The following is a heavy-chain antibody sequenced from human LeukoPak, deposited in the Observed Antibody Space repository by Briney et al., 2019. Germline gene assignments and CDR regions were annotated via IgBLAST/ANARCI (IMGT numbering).Heavy chain of an antibody. CDR1: GFTFSSYW. J-gene: IGHJ4*02. CDR2: IRSKAYRGTT. Sequence: HPGGSLRLSCAASGFTFSSYWMSWVRQAPGKGLEWVSFIRSKAYRGTTEYAASVKGRFTISRDDSKSIAYLQMNSLKTEDTAVYYCTSSGYSSGPGAIDYWGQGTLVTVSS. V-gene: IGHV3-49*04. CDR3: TSSGYSSGPGAIDY. D-gene: IGHD6-19*01.